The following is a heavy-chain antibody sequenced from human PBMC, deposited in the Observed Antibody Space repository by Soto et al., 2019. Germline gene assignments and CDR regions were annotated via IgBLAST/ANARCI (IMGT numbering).Heavy chain of an antibody. V-gene: IGHV3-48*01. J-gene: IGHJ3*02. CDR2: ISTSTGPI. Sequence: EVQLVESGGGLVQPGGSLRLSCVASGFAFRSYRMNWVRQAPGKGLEWVAYISTSTGPIYYADSVKGRFTIARDNAENSLFLQMNSLRAEDTALYYCVRDRAKKHPDVDYGDYTIDAFDIWGQGTMVTVSS. CDR3: VRDRAKKHPDVDYGDYTIDAFDI. CDR1: GFAFRSYR. D-gene: IGHD4-17*01.